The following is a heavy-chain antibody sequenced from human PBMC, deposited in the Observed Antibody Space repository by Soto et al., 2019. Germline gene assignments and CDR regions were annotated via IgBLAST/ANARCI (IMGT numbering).Heavy chain of an antibody. CDR3: ASNTVVTPGSWVAFDI. D-gene: IGHD2-21*02. J-gene: IGHJ3*02. Sequence: ASVKVSCKASGYTFTSYYMHWVRQAPGQGLEWMGIINPSGGSTSYAQKFQGRVTMTRDTSMSTVYMELSSLRSEDTAVYYCASNTVVTPGSWVAFDIWGQGTMVTVSS. CDR1: GYTFTSYY. V-gene: IGHV1-46*01. CDR2: INPSGGST.